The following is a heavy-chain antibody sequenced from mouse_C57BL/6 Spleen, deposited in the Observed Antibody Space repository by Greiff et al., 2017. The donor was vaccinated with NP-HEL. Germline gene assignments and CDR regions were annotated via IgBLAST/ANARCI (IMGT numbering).Heavy chain of an antibody. CDR3: ARGGYDYDPGNFDY. CDR2: IYPRSGNT. J-gene: IGHJ2*01. Sequence: QVQLQQSGAELARPGASVKLSCKASGYTFTSYGISWVKQRTGQGLEWIGEIYPRSGNTYYNEKFKGKATLTADKSSSTAYMELRSLTSEDSAVYFCARGGYDYDPGNFDYWGQGTTLTVSS. D-gene: IGHD2-4*01. V-gene: IGHV1-81*01. CDR1: GYTFTSYG.